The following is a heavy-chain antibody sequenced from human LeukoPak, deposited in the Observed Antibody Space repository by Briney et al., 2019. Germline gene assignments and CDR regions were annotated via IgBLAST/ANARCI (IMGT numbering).Heavy chain of an antibody. CDR2: IIPIFGTA. J-gene: IGHJ4*02. Sequence: ASVKVSCKASGGTFSSYAISWVRQAPGQGLEWMGGIIPIFGTANYAQKFQGRVTITADKSTSTAYMELSSLRSEDTAVYYCARSGWELQKKNYFDYWGQGTLVTVSS. D-gene: IGHD1-26*01. CDR3: ARSGWELQKKNYFDY. V-gene: IGHV1-69*06. CDR1: GGTFSSYA.